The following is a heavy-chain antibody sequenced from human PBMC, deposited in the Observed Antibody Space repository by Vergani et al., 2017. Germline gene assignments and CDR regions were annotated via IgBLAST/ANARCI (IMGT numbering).Heavy chain of an antibody. CDR1: GFTFSGSA. V-gene: IGHV3-73*02. CDR3: ARDRGACSSTSCYFHP. D-gene: IGHD2-2*01. CDR2: IRDKTYNYAT. Sequence: EVQLVESGGGLVQPGGSLTLSCAASGFTFSGSAMHWVRQTSGKGLEWIGRIRDKTYNYATAYAVSVKGRFIISRDDSKKTAYLQMNRLTIEDTAIYYCARDRGACSSTSCYFHPWGQGTLVTVSS. J-gene: IGHJ4*02.